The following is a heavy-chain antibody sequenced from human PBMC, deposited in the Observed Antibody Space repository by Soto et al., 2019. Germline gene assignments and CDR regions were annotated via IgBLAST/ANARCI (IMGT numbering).Heavy chain of an antibody. D-gene: IGHD6-13*01. V-gene: IGHV3-30*03. J-gene: IGHJ4*02. Sequence: QVQLVESGGGVVQPGRSLRLSCAASGFTFSNYDMHWVRQAPGKGLEWVALISYHKNNKYYADSVKGRFTISRDNSKNTLYVQMNSLRADDTAVYYCVSSSWPYFEYWGQGTLVTVSS. CDR3: VSSSWPYFEY. CDR2: ISYHKNNK. CDR1: GFTFSNYD.